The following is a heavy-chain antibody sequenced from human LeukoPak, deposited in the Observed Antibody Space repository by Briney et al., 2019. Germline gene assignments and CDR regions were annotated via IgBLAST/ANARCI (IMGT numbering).Heavy chain of an antibody. Sequence: SETLSLTCTVSGGSIRSSYYYWGWIRQPPGKGLEWIGSIYDSGSTYYNPSLKSRATISVDTSENQFSLKLSSVTAADTAVYYCARPPLPTNANAFDIWGQGTMVTVSS. CDR3: ARPPLPTNANAFDI. V-gene: IGHV4-39*01. J-gene: IGHJ3*02. CDR1: GGSIRSSYYY. CDR2: IYDSGST. D-gene: IGHD1/OR15-1a*01.